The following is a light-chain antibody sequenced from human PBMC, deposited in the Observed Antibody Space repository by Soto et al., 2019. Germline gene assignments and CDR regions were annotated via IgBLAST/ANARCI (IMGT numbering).Light chain of an antibody. J-gene: IGLJ3*02. CDR2: RNN. CDR1: SSNIGSNY. CDR3: AAWDDSLSGRV. Sequence: QSVLTQPPSASGTPGQRVTISRSGSSSNIGSNYVYWYQQLPGTAPKLLIYRNNQRPSGVPDRFSGSKSGTSASLAISGLRSEDEADYYCAAWDDSLSGRVFGGGTKVTVL. V-gene: IGLV1-47*01.